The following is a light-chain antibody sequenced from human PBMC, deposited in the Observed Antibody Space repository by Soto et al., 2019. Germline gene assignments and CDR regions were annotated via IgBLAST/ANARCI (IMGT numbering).Light chain of an antibody. CDR3: QQLNGYQLA. Sequence: DIQLTQSPSFLSASVGDTVTITCRASQGMSTYLAWYQQKPGKVPKLLIRSASTLQSGVPPRFSGGGSGTEFTLTIITLLPDDSGIYYCQQLNGYQLAFGGGTNVEIK. CDR2: SAS. V-gene: IGKV1-9*01. CDR1: QGMSTY. J-gene: IGKJ4*01.